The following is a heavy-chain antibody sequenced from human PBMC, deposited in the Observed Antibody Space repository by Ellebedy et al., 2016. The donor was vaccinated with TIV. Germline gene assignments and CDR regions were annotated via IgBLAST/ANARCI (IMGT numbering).Heavy chain of an antibody. CDR1: GGSISSYC. V-gene: IGHV4-59*01. Sequence: MPSETLSLTCSVSGGSISSYCWNWIRQSPGKGLEWLGSIFSTGGTNYNPSLKSRVTISLDSSKSHFSLKLRSVTAADTALYFCAKNNITIFGDTDAFDMWGQGTIVTVSS. CDR3: AKNNITIFGDTDAFDM. CDR2: IFSTGGT. J-gene: IGHJ3*02. D-gene: IGHD3-3*01.